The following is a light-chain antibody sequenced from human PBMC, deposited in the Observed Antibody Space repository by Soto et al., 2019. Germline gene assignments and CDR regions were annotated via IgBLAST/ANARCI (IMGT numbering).Light chain of an antibody. V-gene: IGKV3-15*01. CDR1: LSVSSK. CDR3: QQYDTWPPT. CDR2: DAS. Sequence: EIVMTQSPATLSVSPGERVTLSCRASLSVSSKLAWYQQKPGQAPRLLMYDASTRATGIPARISGSGFGTEFTLTISSLQSEDSAVYCCQQYDTWPPTFGQGTKVEIE. J-gene: IGKJ1*01.